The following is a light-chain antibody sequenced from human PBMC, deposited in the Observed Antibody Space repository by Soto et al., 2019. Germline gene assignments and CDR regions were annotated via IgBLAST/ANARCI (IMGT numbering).Light chain of an antibody. CDR1: QSVSSY. CDR2: GAS. CDR3: QHYNSYSEA. Sequence: VLTQSPATLSLSPGERATLSCRASQSVSSYLAWYQQKPGQAPRLLIYGASTRATGIPARFSGSGSGTEFTLTISSLQSEDFATYYCQHYNSYSEAFGQGTKVDIK. J-gene: IGKJ1*01. V-gene: IGKV3-15*01.